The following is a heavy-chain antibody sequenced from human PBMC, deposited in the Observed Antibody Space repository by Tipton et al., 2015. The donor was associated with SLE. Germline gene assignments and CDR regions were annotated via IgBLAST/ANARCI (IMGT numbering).Heavy chain of an antibody. CDR2: IYTGGST. CDR1: GFTVSSNY. CDR3: ARDGSHFSSGWEADAFDI. D-gene: IGHD3-22*01. V-gene: IGHV3-66*02. J-gene: IGHJ3*02. Sequence: SLRLSCAASGFTVSSNYMSWVRQAPGKGLEWVSVIYTGGSTYYADSVKGRFTISRDNSKNTLYLQMNSLRAEDTAVYYCARDGSHFSSGWEADAFDIWGQGTMVTVSS.